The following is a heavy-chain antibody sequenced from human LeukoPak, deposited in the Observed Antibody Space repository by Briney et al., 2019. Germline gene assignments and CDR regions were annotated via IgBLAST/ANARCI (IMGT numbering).Heavy chain of an antibody. CDR1: GFTFSSYS. CDR3: ARLQPGIAAVFDY. CDR2: ISSSSSYI. J-gene: IGHJ4*02. V-gene: IGHV3-21*04. Sequence: GGSLRLSCAASGFTFSSYSMNWVRQAPGKGLEWVSSISSSSSYIYHADSVKGRFTISRDNAKNSLYLQMNSLRAEDTALYYCARLQPGIAAVFDYWGQGTLVTVSS. D-gene: IGHD6-13*01.